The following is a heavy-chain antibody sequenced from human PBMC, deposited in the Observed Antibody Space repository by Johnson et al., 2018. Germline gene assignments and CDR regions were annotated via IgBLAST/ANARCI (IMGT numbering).Heavy chain of an antibody. CDR2: INSDGTSI. Sequence: VQLVQSGGGLVQPGGSLRLSCAASGFTFSSYWMHWVRQVPGKGLVWVSRINSDGTSIRYADSVKGRFTISRDTAKNPLHLQMTSLRAEDTAVYYCYYASSYYGMDVWVQWPTVTVSS. CDR3: YYASSYYGMDV. V-gene: IGHV3-74*02. CDR1: GFTFSSYW. D-gene: IGHD1-26*01. J-gene: IGHJ6*02.